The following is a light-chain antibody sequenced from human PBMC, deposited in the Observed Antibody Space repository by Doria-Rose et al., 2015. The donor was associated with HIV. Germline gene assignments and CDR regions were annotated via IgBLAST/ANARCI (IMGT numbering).Light chain of an antibody. CDR2: KAS. J-gene: IGKJ2*02. Sequence: DIQLTQSPSTLSASVGDSVTITCRASQNITRWVDWYQQKPVKALKLLIYKASLLESGVPSRFSGSGSGTEFTLTISSLQPDDFATYYCQQYNSYSPWTFGPGTKLEIK. CDR1: QNITRW. V-gene: IGKV1-5*03. CDR3: QQYNSYSPWT.